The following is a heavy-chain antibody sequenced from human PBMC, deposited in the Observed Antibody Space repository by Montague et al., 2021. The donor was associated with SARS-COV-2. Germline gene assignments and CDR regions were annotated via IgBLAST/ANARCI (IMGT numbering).Heavy chain of an antibody. CDR1: GGSLSGYY. CDR2: INHSGST. J-gene: IGHJ6*02. Sequence: SETLSLTCAVYGGSLSGYYWSWIRQPPGKGLERIGKINHSGSTNXXPSLKSRVTISLDTSKNQFSLKLSSVTAADTAVYYCARGRRRYNWRDETSYYYGMDVWGQGTTVTVSS. CDR3: ARGRRRYNWRDETSYYYGMDV. V-gene: IGHV4-34*01. D-gene: IGHD1-20*01.